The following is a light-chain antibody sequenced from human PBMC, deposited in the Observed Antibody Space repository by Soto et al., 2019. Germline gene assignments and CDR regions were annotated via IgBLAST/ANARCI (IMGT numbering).Light chain of an antibody. CDR1: QAINNN. Sequence: EVVLTQAPDTLSVSPGERATLSCRASQAINNNVAWYQLEDGQVPSLLIYGASTRGADVPARFSGGGSGTEFTLTISSLQSEDFAEYHCQQYNSWPQTFGQGTKVDIK. CDR3: QQYNSWPQT. CDR2: GAS. V-gene: IGKV3-15*01. J-gene: IGKJ1*01.